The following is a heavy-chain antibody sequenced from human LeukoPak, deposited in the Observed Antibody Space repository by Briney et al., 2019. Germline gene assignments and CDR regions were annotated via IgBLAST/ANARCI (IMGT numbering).Heavy chain of an antibody. CDR3: ARGVVRGAIHI. CDR2: TNPNSGGT. D-gene: IGHD3-10*01. CDR1: GYTFTGYY. Sequence: GASVKVSCKASGYTFTGYYMHWVRQAPGQGLEWMGWTNPNSGGTNCRVTMTRDTSISTAYMELSRLRSDDTAVYYCARGVVRGAIHIWGQGTMVTVSS. J-gene: IGHJ3*02. V-gene: IGHV1-2*02.